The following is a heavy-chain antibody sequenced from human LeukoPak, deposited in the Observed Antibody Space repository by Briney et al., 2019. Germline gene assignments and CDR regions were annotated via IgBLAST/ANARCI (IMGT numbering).Heavy chain of an antibody. CDR3: ARPRGTYNDYSGYFDY. Sequence: SGGSLRLSCAASGITFSSYSMNWVRQAPGKGLEWVSSISSSSSYRYYADSVKGRFTISRDNAKNSLYLQINSLKAEDTAVYYCARPRGTYNDYSGYFDYWGQGTLVTVSS. D-gene: IGHD3-16*01. J-gene: IGHJ4*02. CDR2: ISSSSSYR. CDR1: GITFSSYS. V-gene: IGHV3-21*01.